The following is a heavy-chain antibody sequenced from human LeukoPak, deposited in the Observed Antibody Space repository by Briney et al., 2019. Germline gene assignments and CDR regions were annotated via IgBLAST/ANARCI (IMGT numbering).Heavy chain of an antibody. CDR1: GGSFSGYY. CDR2: INHSGST. J-gene: IGHJ6*02. Sequence: SETLSLTCAVYGGSFSGYYWRWIRQPPGKGLEWIGEINHSGSTNYNPSLKSRVTISVDTSKNQFSLKLSSVTAADTAVYYCARGRIVVVPAAIRYYYGMDVWGQGTTVTVSS. CDR3: ARGRIVVVPAAIRYYYGMDV. D-gene: IGHD2-2*01. V-gene: IGHV4-34*01.